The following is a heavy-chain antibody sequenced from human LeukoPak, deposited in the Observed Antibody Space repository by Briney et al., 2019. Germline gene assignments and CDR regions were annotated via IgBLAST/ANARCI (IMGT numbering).Heavy chain of an antibody. CDR2: ISGSGDNT. Sequence: GGSLRLSCAASGFTFDDYAMHWVRQAPGKGLEWVSGISGSGDNTYYADSVKGRFTISRDNSKNTLYVQVNSLGTEDTAAYYCAKGSYYDSSGSFYFDYWGQGTLVTVSS. CDR1: GFTFDDYA. J-gene: IGHJ4*02. CDR3: AKGSYYDSSGSFYFDY. D-gene: IGHD3-22*01. V-gene: IGHV3-23*01.